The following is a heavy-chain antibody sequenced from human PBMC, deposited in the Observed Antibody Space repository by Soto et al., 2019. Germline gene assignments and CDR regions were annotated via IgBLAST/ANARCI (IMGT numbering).Heavy chain of an antibody. J-gene: IGHJ4*02. Sequence: EVQLVESGGDLVQRGGSLRLSCAASGFPFSSYWMHLVRHTPGKGLDWVARISGDGVTTYYAVSVTGGFTVSRDNAKNSLSLQISGLRAEDTAVYYCAREYYGLLTGYYTDYWGQGTLVSVSS. CDR2: ISGDGVTT. V-gene: IGHV3-74*01. CDR1: GFPFSSYW. CDR3: AREYYGLLTGYYTDY. D-gene: IGHD3-9*01.